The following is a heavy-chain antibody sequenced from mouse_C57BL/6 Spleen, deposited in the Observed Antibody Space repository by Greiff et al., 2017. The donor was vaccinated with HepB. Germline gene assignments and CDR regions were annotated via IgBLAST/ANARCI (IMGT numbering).Heavy chain of an antibody. CDR1: GYSFTGYY. CDR2: INPSTGGT. CDR3: AKDYYGSSFFDY. V-gene: IGHV1-42*01. D-gene: IGHD1-1*01. Sequence: VHVKQSGPELVKPGASVKISCKASGYSFTGYYMNWVKQSPEKSLEWIGEINPSTGGTTYNQKFKAKATLTVDKSSSTAYMQLKSLTSEDSAVYYCAKDYYGSSFFDYWGQGTTLTVSS. J-gene: IGHJ2*01.